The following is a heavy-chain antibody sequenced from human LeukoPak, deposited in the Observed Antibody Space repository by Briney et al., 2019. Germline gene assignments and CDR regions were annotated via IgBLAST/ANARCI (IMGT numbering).Heavy chain of an antibody. V-gene: IGHV3-11*01. CDR3: ARETIAAFNNWFDP. J-gene: IGHJ5*02. Sequence: PGGSLRLSCAASGFTVSSNYMSWIRQAPGKGLEWVSYISSSGSTIYYADSVKGRFTISRDNAKNSLYLQMNSLRAEDTAVYYCARETIAAFNNWFDPWGQGTLVTVSS. CDR1: GFTVSSNY. D-gene: IGHD6-6*01. CDR2: ISSSGSTI.